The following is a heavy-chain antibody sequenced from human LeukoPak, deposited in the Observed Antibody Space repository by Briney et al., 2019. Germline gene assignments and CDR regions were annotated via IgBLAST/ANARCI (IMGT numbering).Heavy chain of an antibody. V-gene: IGHV3-23*01. D-gene: IGHD3-22*01. Sequence: GGSLRLSCAASGFTFSSYAMSWVRQAPGKGLEWISYISGSGGSTYYADSVKGRVTISRANSKNTPYMQMTSLRAETTALYYSAILPYYYDSRVCPSCQHRGESALGTVSS. CDR3: AILPYYYDSRVCPSCQH. CDR2: ISGSGGST. J-gene: IGHJ1*01. CDR1: GFTFSSYA.